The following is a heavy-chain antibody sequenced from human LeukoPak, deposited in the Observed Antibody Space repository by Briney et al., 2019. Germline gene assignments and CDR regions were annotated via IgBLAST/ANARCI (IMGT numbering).Heavy chain of an antibody. D-gene: IGHD6-13*01. CDR2: ISDSAGST. CDR1: GFTFSNYG. V-gene: IGHV3-23*01. J-gene: IGHJ4*02. Sequence: PGGSLRLSCAASGFTFSNYGMNWVRQAPGKGLEWVSSISDSAGSTFYADSVKGRFTISRDNSKNTLYLQMNSLRPEDTAVYYCVKEGYPAKDYWGQGTLVTVSS. CDR3: VKEGYPAKDY.